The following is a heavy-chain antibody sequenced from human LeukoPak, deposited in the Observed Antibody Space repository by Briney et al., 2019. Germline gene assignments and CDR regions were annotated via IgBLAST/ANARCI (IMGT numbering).Heavy chain of an antibody. V-gene: IGHV3-7*01. J-gene: IGHJ4*02. Sequence: PGGSLRLSCAASGFTFSSSWMNWVRQAPGKGLEWLANIKQDGSEKYYVDSVKGRFTISRDNAKNSLYLQMNTLRAEDTAVYYCASLDYWGQGTLVTVSS. CDR1: GFTFSSSW. CDR2: IKQDGSEK. CDR3: ASLDY.